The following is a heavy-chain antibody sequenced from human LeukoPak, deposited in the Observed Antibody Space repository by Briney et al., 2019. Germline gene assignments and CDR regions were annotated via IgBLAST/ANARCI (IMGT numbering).Heavy chain of an antibody. CDR3: ATRAVAAPY. D-gene: IGHD6-19*01. J-gene: IGHJ4*02. CDR1: GITFSNSA. Sequence: GGSLRLSCVPSGITFSNSALNWVRQAPGKGLEWVSLIYSGGNTQYADSVKGRFIIFRDSSKNTLYLQMNSLRVEDTAVYYCATRAVAAPYWGQGTLVTVSS. V-gene: IGHV3-66*01. CDR2: IYSGGNT.